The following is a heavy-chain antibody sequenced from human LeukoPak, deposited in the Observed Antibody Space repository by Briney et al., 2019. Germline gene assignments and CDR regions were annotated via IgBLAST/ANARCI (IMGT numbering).Heavy chain of an antibody. CDR2: IKQDGREK. CDR1: GFTFSSYW. D-gene: IGHD3-9*01. J-gene: IGHJ6*02. Sequence: GGSLRLSCAASGFTFSSYWMTWVRQAPGKGLEWVANIKQDGREKNYVESVKGRFTISRDNAKNSPYLQMNSLGVEDTAVYYCERDRDYDILSGFHNYYGMDVWGQGTTVTVSS. V-gene: IGHV3-7*01. CDR3: ERDRDYDILSGFHNYYGMDV.